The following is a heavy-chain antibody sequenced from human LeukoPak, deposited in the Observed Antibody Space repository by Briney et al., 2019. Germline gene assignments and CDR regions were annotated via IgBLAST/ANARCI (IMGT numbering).Heavy chain of an antibody. J-gene: IGHJ5*02. CDR3: ARGPVSRYNWYDP. CDR1: GGSISSHY. CDR2: IYYSGST. Sequence: SETLSLTCTVSGGSISSHYWSWIRQPPGKGLEWIGYIYYSGSTNYNPSLKSRVTISVDTSKNQFSLKLSSVTAADTAVYYCARGPVSRYNWYDPWGQGTLVTVSS. D-gene: IGHD2-8*01. V-gene: IGHV4-59*11.